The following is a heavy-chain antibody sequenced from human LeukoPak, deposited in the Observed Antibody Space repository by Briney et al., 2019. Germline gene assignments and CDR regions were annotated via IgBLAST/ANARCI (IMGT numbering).Heavy chain of an antibody. Sequence: GGSLRLSCAASGFTFSDYYMSWVRQAPGKGLEWVSAISGSGGSTYYADSVKGRFTISRDNSKNTLYLQMNSLRAEDTAVYYCAKDITIIGGVPMTFDIWGQGTMVTVSS. V-gene: IGHV3-23*01. J-gene: IGHJ3*02. D-gene: IGHD3-10*01. CDR2: ISGSGGST. CDR3: AKDITIIGGVPMTFDI. CDR1: GFTFSDYY.